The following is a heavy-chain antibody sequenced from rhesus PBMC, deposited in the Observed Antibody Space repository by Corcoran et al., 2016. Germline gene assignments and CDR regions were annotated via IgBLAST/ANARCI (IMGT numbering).Heavy chain of an antibody. D-gene: IGHD2-15*01. Sequence: QVHLQESGPGLVRPSETLLLTCVVSGGSISDDSYFWNWVRQTPERGLEWIDNLHVKSVTIKFNPSFKHLLCLPKDSAGNQYFLILASVTAADTGKYFCAISPSVVNSRLDLWGQGPLVTVST. V-gene: IGHV4S9*01. CDR3: AISPSVVNSRLDL. CDR1: GGSISDDSY. J-gene: IGHJ4*01. CDR2: LHVKSVTI.